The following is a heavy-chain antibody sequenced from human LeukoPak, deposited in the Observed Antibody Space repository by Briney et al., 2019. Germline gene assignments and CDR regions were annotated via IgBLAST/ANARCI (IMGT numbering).Heavy chain of an antibody. Sequence: SVKVSCKASGGTFSSYAISWVRQAPGQGLEWRGRIIPILGIANYAQKFQGRVTITADKSTSTAYMELSSLRSEDTAVYYCARTAVAGTYFDYWGQGTLVTVSS. D-gene: IGHD6-19*01. CDR2: IIPILGIA. CDR3: ARTAVAGTYFDY. J-gene: IGHJ4*02. CDR1: GGTFSSYA. V-gene: IGHV1-69*04.